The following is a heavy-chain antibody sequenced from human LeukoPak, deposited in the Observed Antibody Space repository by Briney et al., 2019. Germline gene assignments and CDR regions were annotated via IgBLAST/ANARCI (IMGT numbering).Heavy chain of an antibody. J-gene: IGHJ4*02. CDR2: ISSGSSYT. CDR3: ARARGSIPSSSFDY. V-gene: IGHV3-11*06. CDR1: GFTFSDYY. D-gene: IGHD6-6*01. Sequence: GGSQRLSCAASGFTFSDYYMTWIRQAPGKGLEWVSYISSGSSYTDYADSVKGRFTISSDNAKNSLDLQMSILRAEDTALYYCARARGSIPSSSFDYWGQGALVTVSS.